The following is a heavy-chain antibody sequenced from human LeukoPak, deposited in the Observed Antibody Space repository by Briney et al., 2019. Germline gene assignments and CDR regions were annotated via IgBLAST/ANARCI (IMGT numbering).Heavy chain of an antibody. J-gene: IGHJ4*02. Sequence: GGSLRLSCAASGSTFSSYAMSWVRQAPGKGLEWVSTITYSGGNTYYADSVKGRFTISRDNSKNTLYLQMKTLRAEDTAVYYCAKGGVDHWGQGTLVTVSS. CDR2: ITYSGGNT. V-gene: IGHV3-23*01. CDR3: AKGGVDH. D-gene: IGHD4-17*01. CDR1: GSTFSSYA.